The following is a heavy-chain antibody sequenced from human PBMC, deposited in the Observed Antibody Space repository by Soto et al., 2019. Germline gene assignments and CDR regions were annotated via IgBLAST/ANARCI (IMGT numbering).Heavy chain of an antibody. V-gene: IGHV4-30-2*01. CDR2: IYHSGST. D-gene: IGHD3-22*01. J-gene: IGHJ5*02. Sequence: LSLTCGVSGGSISSGGYSWSWIRQPPGKGLEWIGYIYHSGSTYYNPSLKSRVTISVDRSKNQFSLKLSSVTAADTAVYYCASGYFGNWFDPWGQGTLVTVSS. CDR3: ASGYFGNWFDP. CDR1: GGSISSGGYS.